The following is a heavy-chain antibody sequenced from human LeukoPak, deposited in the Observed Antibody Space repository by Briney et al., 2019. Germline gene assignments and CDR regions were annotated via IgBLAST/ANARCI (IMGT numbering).Heavy chain of an antibody. CDR3: ASLGYSKGYYYGMDV. CDR2: INSDGSST. J-gene: IGHJ6*02. CDR1: GFTFSSYW. D-gene: IGHD4-11*01. Sequence: GGSLRLSCAASGFTFSSYWMHWVRQAPRKGLVWVSRINSDGSSTSYADSVKGRFTISRDNAKNTLYLQMNSLRAEDTALYYCASLGYSKGYYYGMDVWGQGTTVTVSS. V-gene: IGHV3-74*01.